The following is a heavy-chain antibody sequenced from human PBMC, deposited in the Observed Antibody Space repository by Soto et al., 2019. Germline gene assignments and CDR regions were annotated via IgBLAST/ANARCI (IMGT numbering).Heavy chain of an antibody. CDR1: GGSISSSSHY. D-gene: IGHD3-22*01. CDR2: IYYSGST. J-gene: IGHJ4*02. Sequence: KTSETLSLTCSVSGGSISSSSHYWGWIRQPPGQGLEWIGTIYYSGSTYYSPSLKSRVTISVDTSKNQFSLKLSSVTAADTAVYYCARHCDSSGYCYPRLCDFDYWGQGALVTVSS. CDR3: ARHCDSSGYCYPRLCDFDY. V-gene: IGHV4-39*01.